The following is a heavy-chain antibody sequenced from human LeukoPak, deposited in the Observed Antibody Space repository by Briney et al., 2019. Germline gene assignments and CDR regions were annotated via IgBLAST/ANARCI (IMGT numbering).Heavy chain of an antibody. CDR2: INPNSGDT. V-gene: IGHV1-2*02. CDR1: GYTFTDQY. Sequence: ASVKVSCKASGYTFTDQYLHWVRQAPGQGLEWMGWINPNSGDTNYAQKFQGRVTMTRDTSISTAYMELNRLRSDDTAVYYCARKDNYYGSGSYSSGWFDPWGQGTLVTVSS. J-gene: IGHJ5*02. D-gene: IGHD3-10*01. CDR3: ARKDNYYGSGSYSSGWFDP.